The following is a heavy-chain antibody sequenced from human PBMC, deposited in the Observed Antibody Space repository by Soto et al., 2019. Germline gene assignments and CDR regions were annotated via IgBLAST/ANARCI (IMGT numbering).Heavy chain of an antibody. Sequence: QVQLQESGPGLVKPSQTLSLTCSISGASISSDDYYWSWFRQPPGKGLEWIGYISYSGSTYYNPSLKSRITISVDTSKTQSSLILSSVTAADTAVFYCAREVNTYYGMDVWGQGTTVTVSS. CDR3: AREVNTYYGMDV. CDR2: ISYSGST. J-gene: IGHJ6*02. V-gene: IGHV4-30-4*01. CDR1: GASISSDDYY.